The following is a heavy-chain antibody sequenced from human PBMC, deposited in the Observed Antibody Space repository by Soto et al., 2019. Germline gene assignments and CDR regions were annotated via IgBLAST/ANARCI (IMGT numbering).Heavy chain of an antibody. Sequence: EVQLLESGGGLVQPGGSLRLSCVVSGLSFSTSAMSWVRQAPGKGLEWVSVISDTGAIGYADSVQGRFTISRDNSKNTVYLQMNSLRAEDTALYYCAKGGYQWSLDYWGQGTLVTVSS. CDR2: ISDTGAI. CDR3: AKGGYQWSLDY. CDR1: GLSFSTSA. V-gene: IGHV3-23*01. D-gene: IGHD1-20*01. J-gene: IGHJ4*02.